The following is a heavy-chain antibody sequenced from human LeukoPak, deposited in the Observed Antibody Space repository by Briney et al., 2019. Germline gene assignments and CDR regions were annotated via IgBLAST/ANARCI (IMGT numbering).Heavy chain of an antibody. CDR2: ISSSGNYI. J-gene: IGHJ4*02. D-gene: IGHD6-13*01. CDR3: ARDSIQQQLVLEDRGYPYYFEH. CDR1: RFTFSSYN. Sequence: PGGSLRLSCAASRFTFSSYNMNCVRQAPGKGLEWVSSISSSGNYIYYADSVKGRFTISRDNAKNSLYLQMNSLRAEDTAVYYCARDSIQQQLVLEDRGYPYYFEHWGQGTLVTVSS. V-gene: IGHV3-21*01.